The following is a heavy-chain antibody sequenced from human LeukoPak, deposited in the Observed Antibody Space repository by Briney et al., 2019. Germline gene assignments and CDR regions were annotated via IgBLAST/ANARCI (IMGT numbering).Heavy chain of an antibody. J-gene: IGHJ4*02. CDR1: GGSFSGYY. V-gene: IGHV4-34*01. CDR3: AREGPIMYYFDY. Sequence: SETLSLTCAVYGGSFSGYYWSWIRQPPGKGLEWIGEINHSGSTNYNPSLKSRVTISVDTSKNQFSLKLSSVTAADTAVYYCAREGPIMYYFDYWGQGTLVTVSS. CDR2: INHSGST.